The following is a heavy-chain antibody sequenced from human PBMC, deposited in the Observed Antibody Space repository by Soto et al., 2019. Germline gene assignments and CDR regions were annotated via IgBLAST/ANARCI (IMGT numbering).Heavy chain of an antibody. CDR1: GYTFTDYG. CDR3: ARISHSDFWSGYYYFFDY. V-gene: IGHV1-18*01. Sequence: QVHLVQSGAEVEKPGASVKVSCKASGYTFTDYGISWVRQAPGQGLQWMGWITAFNGNTKYAQQFQGRVAMTTDTSTSTAYMELRSLASDDTAVYYCARISHSDFWSGYYYFFDYWGQGTLVTVSS. J-gene: IGHJ4*02. D-gene: IGHD3-3*01. CDR2: ITAFNGNT.